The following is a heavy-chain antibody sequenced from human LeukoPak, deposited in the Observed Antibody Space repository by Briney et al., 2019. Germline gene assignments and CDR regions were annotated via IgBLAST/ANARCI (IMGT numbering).Heavy chain of an antibody. CDR3: ARAMGPRQYYFDY. CDR1: GGSISSYY. V-gene: IGHV4-59*01. J-gene: IGHJ4*02. CDR2: IYYSGST. Sequence: SETLSLTCTVSGGSISSYYWSWIRQPPGKGLEWIGYIYYSGSTNYNPSLESRVTISVDTSKNQFSLKLSSVTAADTAVYYCARAMGPRQYYFDYWGQGTLVTVSS.